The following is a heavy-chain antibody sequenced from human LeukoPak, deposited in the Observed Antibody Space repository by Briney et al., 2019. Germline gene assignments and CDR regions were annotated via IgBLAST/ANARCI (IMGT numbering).Heavy chain of an antibody. CDR3: ARGRNYYDSSRYYYEGDAFDI. CDR1: GYTFTGYY. V-gene: IGHV1-46*01. J-gene: IGHJ3*02. CDR2: INPSGGSI. D-gene: IGHD3-22*01. Sequence: ASVKVSCKPSGYTFTGYYMYWVRQAPGQGLEWMGIINPSGGSIRYAQKFQGRVTMTRDTSTSTVYMELSSLRSEDTAVYYCARGRNYYDSSRYYYEGDAFDIWGQGTMVTVSS.